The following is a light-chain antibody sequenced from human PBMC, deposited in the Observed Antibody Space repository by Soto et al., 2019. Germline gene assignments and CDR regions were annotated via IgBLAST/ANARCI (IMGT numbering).Light chain of an antibody. CDR1: SSDVGGYNY. J-gene: IGLJ2*01. V-gene: IGLV2-11*01. Sequence: QSVLTQPPSVSGSPGQSVTISCTGTSSDVGGYNYVSWYQQHPGKAPKLMIYDVSKRPSGVPDRFSGSKSGNTASLTISGLQTEDEADYFCCSYAGSYTLLFGGGTKLTVL. CDR3: CSYAGSYTLL. CDR2: DVS.